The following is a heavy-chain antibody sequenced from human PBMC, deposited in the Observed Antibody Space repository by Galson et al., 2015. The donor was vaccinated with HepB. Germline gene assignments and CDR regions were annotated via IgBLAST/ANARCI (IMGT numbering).Heavy chain of an antibody. CDR1: GYRFANYW. CDR3: ARQERYCSSTNCYTYYDP. J-gene: IGHJ5*02. CDR2: IYLGDSET. V-gene: IGHV5-51*01. D-gene: IGHD2-2*02. Sequence: QSGAEVKKPGESLKISCKGSGYRFANYWIGWVRQMPGKGLEWMGIIYLGDSETRYSPPFQGQVTISVDRSTTTAYLQWSSLKASDTAMYYCARQERYCSSTNCYTYYDPWGQGTLVTVSS.